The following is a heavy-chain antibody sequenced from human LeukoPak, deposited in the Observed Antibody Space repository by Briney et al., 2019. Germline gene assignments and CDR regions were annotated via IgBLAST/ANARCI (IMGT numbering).Heavy chain of an antibody. CDR1: GGSFSGYY. Sequence: SGTLSLTCAVYGGSFSGYYWSWIRQPPGKGLEWIGEINHSGSTNYNPSLKSRVTISVDTSKNQFSLKLSSVTAADTAVYYCARGRERYYDFWSGYPNWFDPWGQGTLVTVSS. J-gene: IGHJ5*02. D-gene: IGHD3-3*01. CDR3: ARGRERYYDFWSGYPNWFDP. V-gene: IGHV4-34*01. CDR2: INHSGST.